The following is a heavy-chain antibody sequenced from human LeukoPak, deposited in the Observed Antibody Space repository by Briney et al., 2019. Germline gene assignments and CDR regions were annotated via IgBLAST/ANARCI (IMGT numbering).Heavy chain of an antibody. J-gene: IGHJ4*02. D-gene: IGHD3-10*01. Sequence: SETLSLTCAVYGGSFSGYYWSWIRQPPGKGLEWIGEINHSGSTNYNPSLKSRVTISVDTSKNQFSLKLSSVTAADTAVYYCARDYYGSGSYYYYFDYWGQGTLVTVSS. CDR2: INHSGST. CDR3: ARDYYGSGSYYYYFDY. V-gene: IGHV4-34*01. CDR1: GGSFSGYY.